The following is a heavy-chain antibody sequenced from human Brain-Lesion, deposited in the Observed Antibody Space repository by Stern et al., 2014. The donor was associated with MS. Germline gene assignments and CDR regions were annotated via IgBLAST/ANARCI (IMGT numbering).Heavy chain of an antibody. CDR2: ITTFNGNT. J-gene: IGHJ2*01. V-gene: IGHV1-45*02. Sequence: VQLVVSGSEVRKPGSSVNVSCKASEYPFTYRYLHWVRQAPGQALEWLGWITTFNGNTLYAQKFQDRVTITADRSLSTAYMELSSLRSEDTAMYFCAQSGNYDWYFDLWGRGTLVTVSS. D-gene: IGHD1-26*01. CDR1: EYPFTYRY. CDR3: AQSGNYDWYFDL.